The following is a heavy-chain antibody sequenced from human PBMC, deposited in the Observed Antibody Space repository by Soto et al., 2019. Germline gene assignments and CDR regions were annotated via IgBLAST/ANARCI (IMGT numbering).Heavy chain of an antibody. Sequence: ASVKVSCKASGYTFTSYGISWVRQAPGQGLEWMGWISAYNGNTNYAQKLQGRVTMTTDTSTSTAYMELRSLRSDDTAMYYCARDEVIAVAGTNDYWGQGTLVTVSS. V-gene: IGHV1-18*01. J-gene: IGHJ4*02. CDR3: ARDEVIAVAGTNDY. CDR2: ISAYNGNT. CDR1: GYTFTSYG. D-gene: IGHD6-19*01.